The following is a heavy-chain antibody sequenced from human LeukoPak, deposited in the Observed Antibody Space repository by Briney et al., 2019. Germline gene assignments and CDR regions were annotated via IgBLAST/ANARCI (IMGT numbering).Heavy chain of an antibody. Sequence: ASVKVSCKVSGYTLTELSMHWVRQAPRKGIEWMGGFDPEDGETIYAQKFQGRVTMTEDTSTDTAYMELSSLRSEDTAVYYCAREYSNWGANYYYYYMDVWGKGTTVTVSS. CDR1: GYTLTELS. V-gene: IGHV1-24*01. J-gene: IGHJ6*03. D-gene: IGHD4-11*01. CDR2: FDPEDGET. CDR3: AREYSNWGANYYYYYMDV.